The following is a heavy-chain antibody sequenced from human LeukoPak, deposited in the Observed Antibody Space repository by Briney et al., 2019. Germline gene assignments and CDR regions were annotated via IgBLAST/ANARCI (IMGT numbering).Heavy chain of an antibody. CDR1: GFTFSSYA. CDR2: ISGSGGST. CDR3: AKSIYYGEFDY. V-gene: IGHV3-23*01. Sequence: RTGGSLRLSCAASGFTFSSYAMRWVRQAPGKGLEWVSAISGSGGSTYYADSVKGRFTISRDNSKNTLYLQMNSLRAEDTAVYYCAKSIYYGEFDYWGQGTLVTVSS. J-gene: IGHJ4*02. D-gene: IGHD4-17*01.